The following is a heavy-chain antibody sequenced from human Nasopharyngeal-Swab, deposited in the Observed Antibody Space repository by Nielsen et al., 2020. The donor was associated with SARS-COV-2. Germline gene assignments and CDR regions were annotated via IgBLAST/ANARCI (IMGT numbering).Heavy chain of an antibody. D-gene: IGHD1-26*01. V-gene: IGHV3-48*03. CDR3: ARGRARIVGATDFDY. J-gene: IGHJ4*02. Sequence: GESPKISCAASGFTFSSYEMNWVRQAPGKGLEWVSYISSSGSTIYYGDSVKGRFTISRDNAKKSLYLQMNSLRAEDTAVYYCARGRARIVGATDFDYWGQGTLVTVSS. CDR1: GFTFSSYE. CDR2: ISSSGSTI.